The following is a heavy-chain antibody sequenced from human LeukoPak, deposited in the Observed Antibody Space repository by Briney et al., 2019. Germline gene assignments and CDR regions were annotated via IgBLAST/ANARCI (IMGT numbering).Heavy chain of an antibody. CDR3: ARVGRITGTRYYFDY. J-gene: IGHJ4*02. Sequence: SETLSLTCAVYGGSFSGYYWSWIRQPPGKGLEWIGEINHSGSTNYNPSLKSRVTISVDTSKNQFSLKLSSVTAADTAVYYCARVGRITGTRYYFDYWGLGTLVTVSS. D-gene: IGHD1-20*01. CDR1: GGSFSGYY. V-gene: IGHV4-34*01. CDR2: INHSGST.